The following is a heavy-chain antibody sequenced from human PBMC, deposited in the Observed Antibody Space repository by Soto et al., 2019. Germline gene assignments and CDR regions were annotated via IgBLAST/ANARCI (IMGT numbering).Heavy chain of an antibody. CDR1: GYTFTSYD. CDR3: ARGGPYYDFWSGYYNYYYYYMDV. CDR2: MNPNSGNT. D-gene: IGHD3-3*01. Sequence: GASVKVCCKASGYTFTSYDINWVRQATGQGLEWMGWMNPNSGNTGYAQKFQGGVTMTRNTSISTAYMELSSLRSEDTAVYYCARGGPYYDFWSGYYNYYYYYMDVWGKGTTVTVSS. J-gene: IGHJ6*03. V-gene: IGHV1-8*01.